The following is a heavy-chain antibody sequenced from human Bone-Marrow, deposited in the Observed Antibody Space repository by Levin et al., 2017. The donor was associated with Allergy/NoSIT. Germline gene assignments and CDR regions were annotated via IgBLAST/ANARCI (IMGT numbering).Heavy chain of an antibody. V-gene: IGHV5-51*01. CDR2: IYPGDSDT. D-gene: IGHD1-26*01. J-gene: IGHJ6*02. CDR3: ARHGGEGATLNAYFDDGLDV. CDR1: GYSFTTYW. Sequence: KVSCKASGYSFTTYWIGWVRQMPGKGLEWMGIIYPGDSDTRYSPSFQGQVTISADKSIRTAYLQWNTLRASDTAMYYCARHGGEGATLNAYFDDGLDVWGQGTTVTVSS.